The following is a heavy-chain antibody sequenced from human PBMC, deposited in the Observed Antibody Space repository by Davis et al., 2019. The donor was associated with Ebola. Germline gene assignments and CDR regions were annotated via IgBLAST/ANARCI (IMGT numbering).Heavy chain of an antibody. V-gene: IGHV3-7*01. D-gene: IGHD2-2*01. CDR1: GFTFSSYW. J-gene: IGHJ4*02. CDR2: IKQDGSEK. Sequence: GESLKISCAASGFTFSSYWMSWVRQAPGKGLEWVANIKQDGSEKYYVDSVKGRFTISRDNAKNSLYLQMNSLRAEDTAVYYCARAPLYCSSTSCPLGYWGQGTLVTVSS. CDR3: ARAPLYCSSTSCPLGY.